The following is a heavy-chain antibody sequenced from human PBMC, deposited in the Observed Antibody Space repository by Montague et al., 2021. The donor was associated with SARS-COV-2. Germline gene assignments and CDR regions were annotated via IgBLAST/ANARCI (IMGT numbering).Heavy chain of an antibody. CDR1: GFSLSTSGMC. D-gene: IGHD3-9*01. Sequence: PALVKPTQTLTPTCTSSGFSLSTSGMCVSWIRQPPGKALEWLALIDWDDDKYYSTSLKTRLTISKDTSKNQVVLTMTNMDPVDTATYYCARIRDYDILTGSYSGFDYWGQGTLVTVSS. CDR3: ARIRDYDILTGSYSGFDY. CDR2: IDWDDDK. J-gene: IGHJ4*02. V-gene: IGHV2-70*01.